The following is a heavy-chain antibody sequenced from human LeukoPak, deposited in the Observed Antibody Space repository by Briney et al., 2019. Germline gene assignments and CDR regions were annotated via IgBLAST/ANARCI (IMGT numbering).Heavy chain of an antibody. Sequence: PGGSLRLSCVASGFIFDDYGMTWVRQAPGKGLEWVSSIKWNGGVTAFRDSVKGRFTISRDNAKNSLYLQMNSLRAEDTAVYYCARAAENYGGRFDSWGQGTLVTVSS. CDR3: ARAAENYGGRFDS. CDR2: IKWNGGVT. D-gene: IGHD3-16*01. CDR1: GFIFDDYG. V-gene: IGHV3-20*04. J-gene: IGHJ4*02.